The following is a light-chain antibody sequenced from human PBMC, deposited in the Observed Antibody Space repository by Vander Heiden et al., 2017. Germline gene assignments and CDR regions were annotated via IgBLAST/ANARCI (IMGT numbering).Light chain of an antibody. J-gene: IGLJ2*01. V-gene: IGLV2-23*02. CDR1: SSDVGGYNF. CDR3: WSYAGTFSML. Sequence: QPALTQPASVSGSPGQSIPLSCTGASSDVGGYNFVSWYQQPPGGVPKLIIFEVNRRPSGVSGRFSGSKSGNTASLTSSGLQAEDEGDYCCWSYAGTFSMLFGGGTKLTVL. CDR2: EVN.